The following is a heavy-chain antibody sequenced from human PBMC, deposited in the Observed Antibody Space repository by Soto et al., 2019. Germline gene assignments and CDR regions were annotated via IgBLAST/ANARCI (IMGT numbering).Heavy chain of an antibody. CDR3: ARLSGRAVTTTFRWYYFDY. CDR1: GYTFTSYA. D-gene: IGHD4-17*01. CDR2: INAGNGNT. J-gene: IGHJ4*02. Sequence: ASVKVSCKASGYTFTSYAMHWVRQASGQRLEWMGWINAGNGNTKYSQKFQGRVTITRDTSASTAYMELSSLRSEDTAVYYCARLSGRAVTTTFRWYYFDYWGQGTLVTVSS. V-gene: IGHV1-3*01.